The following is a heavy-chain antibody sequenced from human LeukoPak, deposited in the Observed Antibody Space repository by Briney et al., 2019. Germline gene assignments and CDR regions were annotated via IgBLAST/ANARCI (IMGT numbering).Heavy chain of an antibody. CDR1: GFTFDDYG. Sequence: AGGSLRLSCAASGFTFDDYGMSWVRQAPGKGLEWVSGINWNGGSTGYADSVKGRFTISRDNAKNSLYLQMNSLRAEDTALYYCARVAAAGTGGDYFDYWGQGTLVTVPS. CDR3: ARVAAAGTGGDYFDY. D-gene: IGHD6-13*01. V-gene: IGHV3-20*04. CDR2: INWNGGST. J-gene: IGHJ4*02.